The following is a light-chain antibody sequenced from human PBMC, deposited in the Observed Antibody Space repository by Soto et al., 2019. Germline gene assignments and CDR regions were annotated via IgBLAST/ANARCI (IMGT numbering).Light chain of an antibody. V-gene: IGKV3-20*01. Sequence: EIELRKSPDTMCVDPGDRGTMYCRARQSVSSTYLAWYQQKPGQAPRLLIYGASSRATGIPDRFSGSGSGTDFTLTISRLEPEDFAVYYCQQYGSSQWTFGQGTKVDIK. J-gene: IGKJ1*01. CDR1: QSVSSTY. CDR3: QQYGSSQWT. CDR2: GAS.